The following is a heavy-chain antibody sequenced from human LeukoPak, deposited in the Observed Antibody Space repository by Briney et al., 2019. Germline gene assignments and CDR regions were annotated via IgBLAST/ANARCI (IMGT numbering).Heavy chain of an antibody. V-gene: IGHV3-21*06. CDR3: ARGPFSSSWSEFDY. CDR1: GFTFSDCS. Sequence: KPGGSLTLSCAASGFTFSDCSLNWVRQAPGKGLEWVSCISGDSRYIYYADSLKGRSTISRDNAQNSLYLHMNDLRAEDTAVYYCARGPFSSSWSEFDYWGQGTLVTVSS. D-gene: IGHD6-13*01. CDR2: ISGDSRYI. J-gene: IGHJ4*02.